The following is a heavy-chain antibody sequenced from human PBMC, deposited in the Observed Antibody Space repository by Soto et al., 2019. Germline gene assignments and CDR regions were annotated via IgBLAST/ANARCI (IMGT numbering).Heavy chain of an antibody. D-gene: IGHD6-13*01. J-gene: IGHJ4*02. V-gene: IGHV4-4*02. Sequence: LSLTCAVSGGSISSSNWWSWVRQPPGKGLEWIGEIYHSGSTNYNPSLKSRVTISVDKSKNQFSLKLSSVTAADTAVYYCARREIAAAGTGGYFDYWGQGTLVTVSS. CDR2: IYHSGST. CDR3: ARREIAAAGTGGYFDY. CDR1: GGSISSSNW.